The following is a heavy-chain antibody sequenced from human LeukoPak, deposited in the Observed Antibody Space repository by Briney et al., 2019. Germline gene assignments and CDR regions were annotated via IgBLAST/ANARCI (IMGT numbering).Heavy chain of an antibody. Sequence: GGSLRLSCAASGFTFSSYGMHWVRQAPGKGLEWVAVISYDGSNKYYADSVKGRFTISRDNSKNTLYLQMNSLGAEDTAVYYCARDGGSYYYYWGQGTLVTVSS. J-gene: IGHJ4*02. CDR2: ISYDGSNK. D-gene: IGHD1-26*01. CDR1: GFTFSSYG. V-gene: IGHV3-30*03. CDR3: ARDGGSYYYY.